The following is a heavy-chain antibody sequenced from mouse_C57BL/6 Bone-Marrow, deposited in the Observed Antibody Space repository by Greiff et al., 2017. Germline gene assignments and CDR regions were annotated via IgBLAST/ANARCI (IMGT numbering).Heavy chain of an antibody. CDR3: ARWEGIDY. Sequence: VQLQQSVPELVRPGASVKLSCTASGFYIKNTNMHWVKQRPEQSLEWIGRIDPAYGNTKYAPKFQGKATITVDQSSSTAYMQLSSLTSGDTAVYDGARWEGIDYWGQGTTVTVSS. J-gene: IGHJ2*01. CDR2: IDPAYGNT. V-gene: IGHV14-3*01. D-gene: IGHD4-1*01. CDR1: GFYIKNTN.